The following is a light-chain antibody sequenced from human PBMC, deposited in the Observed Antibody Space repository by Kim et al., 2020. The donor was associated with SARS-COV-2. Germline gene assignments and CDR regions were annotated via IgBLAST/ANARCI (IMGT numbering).Light chain of an antibody. V-gene: IGKV3-11*01. J-gene: IGKJ4*01. CDR2: DAS. CDR3: QQRSNWPQLT. Sequence: SPGERATLSCRASQSVSSYLAWYQQNPGQAPRLLIYDASNRATGIPARFSGSGSGTDFTLTISSLEPEDFAVYYCQQRSNWPQLTFGGGTKVDIK. CDR1: QSVSSY.